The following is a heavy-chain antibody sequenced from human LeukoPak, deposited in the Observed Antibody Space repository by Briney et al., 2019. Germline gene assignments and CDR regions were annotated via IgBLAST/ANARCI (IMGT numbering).Heavy chain of an antibody. V-gene: IGHV1-8*03. J-gene: IGHJ4*02. CDR2: MNPNSGNT. CDR1: GNTFTSYD. Sequence: ASVKVSCKASGNTFTSYDINWVRQATGQGLEWMGWMNPNSGNTGYAQKFQDRVTITRNTSISTAYMELSSLRSEDTAVYYCARGRGGYSYGRYYFDCWGQGTLVTVSS. CDR3: ARGRGGYSYGRYYFDC. D-gene: IGHD5-18*01.